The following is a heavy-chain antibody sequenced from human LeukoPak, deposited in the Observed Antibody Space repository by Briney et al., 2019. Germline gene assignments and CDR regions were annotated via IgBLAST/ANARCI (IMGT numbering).Heavy chain of an antibody. CDR3: VRNMRYCSGGSCYSGVKNWFDP. J-gene: IGHJ5*02. CDR2: INPNHGDT. D-gene: IGHD2-15*01. V-gene: IGHV1-2*02. CDR1: GYTFTGYY. Sequence: ASVKVSCKASGYTFTGYYMHWVRQAPGQGLEWMGWINPNHGDTNYAQKFQDRVSMTRDTSISTAYMELSRLRSDDTAVYYCVRNMRYCSGGSCYSGVKNWFDPWGQGTLVTVSS.